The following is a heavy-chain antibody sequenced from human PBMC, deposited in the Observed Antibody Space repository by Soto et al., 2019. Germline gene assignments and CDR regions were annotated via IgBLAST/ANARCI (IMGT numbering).Heavy chain of an antibody. V-gene: IGHV1-8*01. CDR3: ARDNRYNWNDEGWFDP. Sequence: QVQLVQSGAEVNKPGASVKVSCKASGYSFSDYDINWVRQATGQGPEWMGWMNPNSGNTGYAQKFQGRVTMTRNTSINTAYMELSSLGSEDTAVYYCARDNRYNWNDEGWFDPWGQGTLVTVSS. CDR1: GYSFSDYD. CDR2: MNPNSGNT. D-gene: IGHD1-20*01. J-gene: IGHJ5*02.